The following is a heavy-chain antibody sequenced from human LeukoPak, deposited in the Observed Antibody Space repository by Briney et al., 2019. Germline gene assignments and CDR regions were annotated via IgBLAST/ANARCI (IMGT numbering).Heavy chain of an antibody. J-gene: IGHJ4*02. Sequence: GGSLRLSCAASGFTFSSYWMSWVRQAPGKGLEWVANIKQDGSEKNYVDSVKGRFTISRDKAKNSLYLQMNSLRAEDTAVYYCAREVNTAMAPDYWGQGTLVTVSS. CDR2: IKQDGSEK. V-gene: IGHV3-7*01. CDR3: AREVNTAMAPDY. CDR1: GFTFSSYW. D-gene: IGHD5-18*01.